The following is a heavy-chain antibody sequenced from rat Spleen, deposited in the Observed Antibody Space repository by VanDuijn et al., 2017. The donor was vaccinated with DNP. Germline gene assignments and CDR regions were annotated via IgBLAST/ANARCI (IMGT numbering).Heavy chain of an antibody. V-gene: IGHV5-20*01. CDR2: ISSDGDTT. D-gene: IGHD1-11*01. CDR3: AKDGDYGFVMDA. J-gene: IGHJ4*01. CDR1: GFIFSDYY. Sequence: EVQLVESGGGLVQPGRSLKLSCVASGFIFSDYYMAWVRQAPTKGLEWVASISSDGDTTYHPDSVKGRFTVSRHNAENTVSLQMNSLRSEDTATYYCAKDGDYGFVMDAWGQGTSVTVSS.